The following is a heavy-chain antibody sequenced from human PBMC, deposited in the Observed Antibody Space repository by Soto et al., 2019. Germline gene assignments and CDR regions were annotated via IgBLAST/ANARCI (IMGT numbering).Heavy chain of an antibody. D-gene: IGHD1-7*01. CDR3: TRPFGTTTFYFAMDV. CDR1: GGSISSSSYY. Sequence: PSETRSLTCTVSGGSISSSSYYWGGSRQPPGKGLEWIGGIHYSGSTYYNPSFKSRVSTSLDTSKNQFSLKLNSVTAADTAVYYCTRPFGTTTFYFAMDVWGQGTTVTVSS. J-gene: IGHJ6*02. CDR2: IHYSGST. V-gene: IGHV4-39*01.